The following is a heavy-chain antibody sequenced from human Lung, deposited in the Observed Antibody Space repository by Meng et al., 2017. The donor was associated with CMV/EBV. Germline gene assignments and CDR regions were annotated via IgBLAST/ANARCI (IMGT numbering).Heavy chain of an antibody. D-gene: IGHD1-26*01. V-gene: IGHV1-18*01. Sequence: QAEVVQSGGEVKEPGASVKVSCKASGYTFTNYGITWVRQAPGQGLEWMGWINAYNGDTNYAQTLQGRVTMTTDTSTSAAYMELRSLRSDDTAVYYCARVEVGITSGDYWGQGTLVTVSS. J-gene: IGHJ4*02. CDR3: ARVEVGITSGDY. CDR2: INAYNGDT. CDR1: GYTFTNYG.